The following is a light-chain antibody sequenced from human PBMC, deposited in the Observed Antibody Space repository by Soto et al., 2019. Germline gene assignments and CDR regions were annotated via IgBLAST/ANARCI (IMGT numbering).Light chain of an antibody. CDR3: QQYGSSPPWT. CDR2: GAS. Sequence: EIVLTQSPGTLSLSPGERAILSCRASQSVSSNYLAWYQQNPGQAPRLLIYGASSRATGIPDRFSGRGSGTDFTLTISRLEPEDFAVYYCQQYGSSPPWTFGQGTKVEIK. V-gene: IGKV3-20*01. CDR1: QSVSSNY. J-gene: IGKJ1*01.